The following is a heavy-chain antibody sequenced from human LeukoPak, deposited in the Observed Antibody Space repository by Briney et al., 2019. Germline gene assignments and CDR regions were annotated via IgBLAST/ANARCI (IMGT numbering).Heavy chain of an antibody. CDR1: GYTFTSYD. CDR2: MNPNSGNT. D-gene: IGHD3-3*01. Sequence: ASVKVSCKASGYTFTSYDINWVRQATGQGLEWMGWMNPNSGNTGYAQKFQGRVTITRNTSISTAYMELSSLRSEDTAVYYCARGPYYDFWSGYWQPLTGGYYYYMDVWGKGTTVTVSS. CDR3: ARGPYYDFWSGYWQPLTGGYYYYMDV. V-gene: IGHV1-8*03. J-gene: IGHJ6*03.